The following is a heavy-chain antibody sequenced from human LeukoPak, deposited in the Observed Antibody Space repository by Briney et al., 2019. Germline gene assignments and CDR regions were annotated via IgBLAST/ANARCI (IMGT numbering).Heavy chain of an antibody. CDR3: ATGVDTAMVMVPNWFDP. D-gene: IGHD5-18*01. J-gene: IGHJ5*02. V-gene: IGHV4-34*01. Sequence: PSETLSLTCAVYGGSFSGYYWSWIRQPPGKGLEWIGEINRSGSTNYNPSLKSRVTISVDTSKNQFSLKLSSVTAADTAVYYCATGVDTAMVMVPNWFDPWGQGTLVTVSS. CDR1: GGSFSGYY. CDR2: INRSGST.